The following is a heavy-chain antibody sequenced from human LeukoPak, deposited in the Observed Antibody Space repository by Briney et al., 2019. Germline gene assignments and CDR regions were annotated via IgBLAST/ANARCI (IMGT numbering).Heavy chain of an antibody. Sequence: GASVKVSCKASGYTFTSYGISWVRQAPGQGLEWMGWISAYNGNTNYAQKLQGRVTMTTDTSTSTAYMELRNLRSDDTAVYYCASPISGYSYNDAFDIWGQGTMVTVSS. CDR2: ISAYNGNT. J-gene: IGHJ3*02. D-gene: IGHD5-18*01. CDR1: GYTFTSYG. V-gene: IGHV1-18*01. CDR3: ASPISGYSYNDAFDI.